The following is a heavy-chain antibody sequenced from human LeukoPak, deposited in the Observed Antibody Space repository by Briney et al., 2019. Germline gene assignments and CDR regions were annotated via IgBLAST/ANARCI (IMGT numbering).Heavy chain of an antibody. CDR3: ASQLEIFGAFFDY. Sequence: SETLSLTCTVSSGSISSSSHYWGRIRQPPGKGLEWIGSIYYSGSTYYNPSLKSRVTISVDTSKNQFSLKLSSVTAADTAVYYCASQLEIFGAFFDYWGQGALVTVSS. CDR1: SGSISSSSHY. D-gene: IGHD3-3*01. J-gene: IGHJ4*02. V-gene: IGHV4-39*01. CDR2: IYYSGST.